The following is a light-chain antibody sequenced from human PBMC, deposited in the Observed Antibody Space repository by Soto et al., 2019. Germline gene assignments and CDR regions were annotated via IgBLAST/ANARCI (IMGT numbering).Light chain of an antibody. CDR3: SSYTSSSTLV. J-gene: IGLJ1*01. Sequence: QSALTQPASVSGSPGQSITISCTGTSSDVGDYNYVSWYQQHPGKAPKLMICGVSNRPSGVSTRFSGSKSGNTASLTISGLQAEDEADYYCSSYTSSSTLVFGTGTKVTVL. CDR1: SSDVGDYNY. CDR2: GVS. V-gene: IGLV2-14*01.